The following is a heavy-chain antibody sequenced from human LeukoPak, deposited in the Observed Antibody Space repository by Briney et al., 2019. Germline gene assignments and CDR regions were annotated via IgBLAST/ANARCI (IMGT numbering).Heavy chain of an antibody. CDR3: ARDSRP. CDR2: ISSLSDDI. D-gene: IGHD2/OR15-2a*01. CDR1: GFTFISYS. Sequence: GGSLRLSCAASGFTFISYSMSWVRQAPGRGLEWISSISSLSDDINYADSVKGRFTISRDNPNNSLYLQMNSLRVDDTAVYYCARDSRPWGQGTLVTVSA. V-gene: IGHV3-21*01. J-gene: IGHJ4*02.